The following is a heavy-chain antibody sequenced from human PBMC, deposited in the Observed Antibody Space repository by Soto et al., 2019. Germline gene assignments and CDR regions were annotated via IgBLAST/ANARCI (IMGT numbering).Heavy chain of an antibody. J-gene: IGHJ4*02. CDR2: IWYDGSNK. CDR1: GFTFSSYG. Sequence: PGGSLRLSCAASGFTFSSYGMHWVRQAPGKGLEWVAVIWYDGSNKYYADSVKGRFTISRDNSKNTLYLQINSLRAEDTAVYYCARDHATAMVFDYWGQGTLVTVS. D-gene: IGHD5-18*01. V-gene: IGHV3-33*01. CDR3: ARDHATAMVFDY.